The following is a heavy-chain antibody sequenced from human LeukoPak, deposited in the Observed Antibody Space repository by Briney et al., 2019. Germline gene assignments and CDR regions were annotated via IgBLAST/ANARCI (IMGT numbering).Heavy chain of an antibody. D-gene: IGHD6-6*01. CDR1: GFTFSSYG. CDR3: ARVRSDYSSSSPPDY. Sequence: GGSLRLSCAASGFTFSSYGMHWVRQAPGKGLEWVAFIRYDGSNKYYADSVKGRFTISRDNSKNTLYLQMNSLRAEDTAIYYCARVRSDYSSSSPPDYWGQGTPVTVSS. J-gene: IGHJ4*02. V-gene: IGHV3-30*02. CDR2: IRYDGSNK.